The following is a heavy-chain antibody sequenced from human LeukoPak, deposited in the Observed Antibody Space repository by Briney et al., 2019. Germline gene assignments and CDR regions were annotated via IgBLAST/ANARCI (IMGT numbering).Heavy chain of an antibody. CDR2: ISGSGGST. D-gene: IGHD6-13*01. V-gene: IGHV3-23*01. CDR3: AKDRSSWYANNAFDI. Sequence: PGGSLRLSCAASGFTFSSYAMSWVRQAPGKGLEWVSSISGSGGSTYYADSVKGRFTISRDNSKNTLYLRMNSLRAEDTAVYYCAKDRSSWYANNAFDIWGQGTMVTVSS. CDR1: GFTFSSYA. J-gene: IGHJ3*02.